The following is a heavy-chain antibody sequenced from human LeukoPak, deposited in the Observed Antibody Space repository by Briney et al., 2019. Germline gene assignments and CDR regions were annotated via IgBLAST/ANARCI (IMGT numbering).Heavy chain of an antibody. CDR3: ARDYYESSGYPPEPYDN. V-gene: IGHV3-30*04. CDR2: ISSDAKNK. D-gene: IGHD3-22*01. CDR1: EFTFRNYA. Sequence: PGRSLRLSCAASEFTFRNYAMHWVRQGPGKGLEWVAVISSDAKNKYYADFVKGRFTISRDNSRNTLYLQMNSLRTEDTAVYYCARDYYESSGYPPEPYDNWGQGTLVTVSS. J-gene: IGHJ4*02.